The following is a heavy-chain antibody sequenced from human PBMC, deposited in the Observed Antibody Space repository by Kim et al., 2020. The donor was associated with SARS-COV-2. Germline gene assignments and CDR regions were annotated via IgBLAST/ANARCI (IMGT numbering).Heavy chain of an antibody. D-gene: IGHD3-10*01. V-gene: IGHV4-61*01. Sequence: SETLSLTCTVSGGSVSSGSYYWSWIRQPPGKGLEWIRYIYYSGSTNSNPSLKSRVTISVDTSKKQFSLKLSSVTDAATAVYYCARFVYGSGSYYNLPYNWFDPWGEGTLVTVSS. CDR2: IYYSGST. J-gene: IGHJ5*02. CDR1: GGSVSSGSYY. CDR3: ARFVYGSGSYYNLPYNWFDP.